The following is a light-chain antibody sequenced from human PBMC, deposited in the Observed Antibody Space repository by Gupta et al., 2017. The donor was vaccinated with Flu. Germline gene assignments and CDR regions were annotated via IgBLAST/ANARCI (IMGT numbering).Light chain of an antibody. CDR2: VAS. Sequence: EIVLTQSPGTLSLSPGERATLSCRASQSVSSNYLAWYQQKPGQAPRLLISVASTRATGTADRCSGSGSGTVFTLAISRLEPEDFAVYYCQQYGSSPETFGQGTKLEIK. V-gene: IGKV3-20*01. CDR1: QSVSSNY. CDR3: QQYGSSPET. J-gene: IGKJ2*01.